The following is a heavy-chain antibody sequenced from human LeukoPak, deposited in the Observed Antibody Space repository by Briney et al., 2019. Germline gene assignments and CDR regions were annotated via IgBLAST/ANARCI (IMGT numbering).Heavy chain of an antibody. CDR2: ISGSGGST. V-gene: IGHV3-23*01. J-gene: IGHJ4*02. CDR1: GFTFSSYA. Sequence: PGGSLRLSCAASGFTFSSYAMSWVRQAPGKGLEWVSAISGSGGSTYYADSVKGRFTISRDNSKNTLYLQMNSLRAEDTAVYYCAEGPDYGVVRPSYYFDYWGQGTLVTVSS. CDR3: AEGPDYGVVRPSYYFDY. D-gene: IGHD4-17*01.